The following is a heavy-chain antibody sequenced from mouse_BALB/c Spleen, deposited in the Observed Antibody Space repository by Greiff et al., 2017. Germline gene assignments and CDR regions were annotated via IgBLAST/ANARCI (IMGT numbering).Heavy chain of an antibody. CDR1: GFSLTSYG. CDR2: IWRGGST. V-gene: IGHV2-5-1*01. D-gene: IGHD2-4*01. J-gene: IGHJ2*01. CDR3: AKRGYDYDVGYFDY. Sequence: VQRVESGPSLVQPSQSLSITCTVSGFSLTSYGVHWVRQSPGKGLEWLGVIWRGGSTDYNAAFMSRLSITKDNSKSQVFFKMNSLQADDTAIYYCAKRGYDYDVGYFDYWGQGTTLTVSS.